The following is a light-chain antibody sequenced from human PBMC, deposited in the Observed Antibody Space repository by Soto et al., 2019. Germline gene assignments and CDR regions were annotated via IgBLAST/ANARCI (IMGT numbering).Light chain of an antibody. CDR2: KAS. J-gene: IGKJ1*01. V-gene: IGKV1-5*03. CDR3: QPHHDYREWA. Sequence: DIQMTQSPSTLSASVGDTVSITCRASQSVSIWLAWYQQKPGKAPNLLIYKASSLERGVPPRFSGSGAATEFPLPISSLQPEDFATYHCQPHHDYREWAFGQATKVVIK. CDR1: QSVSIW.